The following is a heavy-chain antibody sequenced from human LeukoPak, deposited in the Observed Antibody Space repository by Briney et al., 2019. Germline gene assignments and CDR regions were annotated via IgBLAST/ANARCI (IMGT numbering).Heavy chain of an antibody. Sequence: SETLSLTCTVSSGSISNYYWSWIRQPPGKGLEWIGYIYYSGSTNYNPSLKSRVTISVDTSKNQFSLKLSSVTAADTAVYYCARSVEGYCSGGSCYYYYYYMDVWGKGTTVTVSS. J-gene: IGHJ6*03. V-gene: IGHV4-59*01. CDR3: ARSVEGYCSGGSCYYYYYYMDV. CDR1: SGSISNYY. D-gene: IGHD2-15*01. CDR2: IYYSGST.